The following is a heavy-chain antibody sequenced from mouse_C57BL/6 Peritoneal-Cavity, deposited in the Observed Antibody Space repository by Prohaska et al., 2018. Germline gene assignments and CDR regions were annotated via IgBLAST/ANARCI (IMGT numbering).Heavy chain of an antibody. Sequence: HGKILECIGFINPNNGGTSYNQKFKGKATLTVNKSSSTAYMELRSLTSEDSAVYYCARYYDSYWYFDVWGTGTTVTVSS. J-gene: IGHJ1*03. CDR2: INPNNGGT. D-gene: IGHD2-4*01. V-gene: IGHV1-22*01. CDR3: ARYYDSYWYFDV.